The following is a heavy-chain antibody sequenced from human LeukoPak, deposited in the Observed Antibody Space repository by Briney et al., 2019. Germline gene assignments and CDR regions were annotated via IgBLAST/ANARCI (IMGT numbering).Heavy chain of an antibody. CDR2: ISSGSSTI. V-gene: IGHV3-48*01. D-gene: IGHD1-26*01. J-gene: IGHJ6*02. CDR3: ARLSGSNLVYYYYGMDV. Sequence: PGGSLRLSCAASGFTFSSYSMNWVRQAPGKGLEWVSYISSGSSTIYYADSVKGRFTISRDNAKNSLYLQMNSLRAEDTAVYYCARLSGSNLVYYYYGMDVWGQGTTVTVSS. CDR1: GFTFSSYS.